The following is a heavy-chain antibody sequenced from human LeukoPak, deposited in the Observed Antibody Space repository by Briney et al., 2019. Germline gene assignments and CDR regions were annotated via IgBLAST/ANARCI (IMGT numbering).Heavy chain of an antibody. CDR2: SYSGGTS. V-gene: IGHV3-53*01. D-gene: IGHD1-26*01. CDR1: GFTVSTDH. Sequence: GGSLRLSCAASGFTVSTDHMSWVRQAPGKGLEWVAVSYSGGTSQYAESVKGRFTISRDNSKNTLDLQMNSLRDEDTALYYCARVWELSFDYWGQGTLVTVSS. J-gene: IGHJ4*02. CDR3: ARVWELSFDY.